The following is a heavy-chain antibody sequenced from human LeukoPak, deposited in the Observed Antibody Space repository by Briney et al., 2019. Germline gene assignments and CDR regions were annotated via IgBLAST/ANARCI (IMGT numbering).Heavy chain of an antibody. D-gene: IGHD6-19*01. CDR3: AKGGLGVGYYYYYMDV. V-gene: IGHV3-23*01. Sequence: GGSLRLSCAASGFTFSSYAMSWVRQAPGKGLEWVSAISGSGGSTYYADSVKGRFTISRDNSKNTLYLQMNSLRAEDTAVYYCAKGGLGVGYYYYYMDVWGKGTTVTVSS. CDR1: GFTFSSYA. J-gene: IGHJ6*03. CDR2: ISGSGGST.